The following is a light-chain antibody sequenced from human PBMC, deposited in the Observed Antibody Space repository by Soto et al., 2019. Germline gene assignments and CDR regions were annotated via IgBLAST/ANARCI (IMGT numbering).Light chain of an antibody. J-gene: IGKJ1*01. CDR1: QSVSSTY. Sequence: EIVLTQSPGTLSLSPGERATLSCRASQSVSSTYLAWYQQKPGQAPRLLIYGASTRATGIPDRFSGSGSGTDFTLTIRRLEPEDFAVYYCQQHGSSTWTFGQGTKVEIK. V-gene: IGKV3-20*01. CDR3: QQHGSSTWT. CDR2: GAS.